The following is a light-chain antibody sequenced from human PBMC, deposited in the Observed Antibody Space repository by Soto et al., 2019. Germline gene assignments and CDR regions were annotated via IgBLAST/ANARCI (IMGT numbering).Light chain of an antibody. J-gene: IGLJ3*02. Sequence: SYELTQPPSASVSPGQTARITCSGDALPKHYAYWYQQKPGQAPILVIYKDTERPSGIPERFSGSSSGTTFTLTISAVQAEDEADYYCQSADSSGTYWVFGGGTKLTVL. CDR3: QSADSSGTYWV. CDR2: KDT. CDR1: ALPKHY. V-gene: IGLV3-25*02.